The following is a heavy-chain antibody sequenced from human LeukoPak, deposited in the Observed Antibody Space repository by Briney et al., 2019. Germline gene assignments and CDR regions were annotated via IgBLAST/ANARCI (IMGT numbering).Heavy chain of an antibody. CDR3: ARYYDSSGRTPGGIDI. V-gene: IGHV3-23*01. CDR1: GFTFSSYA. Sequence: GGSLRLSCAASGFTFSSYAMVWVRQTPGKGLEWVSTISGDGGNTFYADSVKGRFTISRDNSKNTLYLQVNSLRAEDTAIYYCARYYDSSGRTPGGIDIWGQGTMVTVSS. D-gene: IGHD3-22*01. J-gene: IGHJ3*02. CDR2: ISGDGGNT.